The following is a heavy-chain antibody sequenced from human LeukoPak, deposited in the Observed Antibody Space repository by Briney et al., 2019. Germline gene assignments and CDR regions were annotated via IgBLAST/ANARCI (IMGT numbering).Heavy chain of an antibody. D-gene: IGHD6-19*01. J-gene: IGHJ4*02. V-gene: IGHV4-61*01. Sequence: PSETLSLTCTVSGGSVSSGSYYWSWIRQPPGKGLEWIGYIYYSGSTNYNPSLKSRVTISVDTSKNQFSLKLSSVTAADTAMYYCARDRGIAVAGTGDFDYWGQGTLVTVSS. CDR1: GGSVSSGSYY. CDR3: ARDRGIAVAGTGDFDY. CDR2: IYYSGST.